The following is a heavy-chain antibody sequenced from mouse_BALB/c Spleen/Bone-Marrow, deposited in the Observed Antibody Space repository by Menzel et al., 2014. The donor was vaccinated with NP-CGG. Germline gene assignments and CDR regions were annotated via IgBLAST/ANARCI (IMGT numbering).Heavy chain of an antibody. J-gene: IGHJ2*01. Sequence: QVQLQQPGAELMKPGASVKISCKATGYTFSSYWIEWVKQRPGHGLEWIGEILPGNGSTNYNEKFKGKATFTADTSSNTAYMQLSSLTSEDSAVYYCARLGRGFDYWGQGTTLTVSS. D-gene: IGHD4-1*01. V-gene: IGHV1-9*01. CDR1: GYTFSSYW. CDR3: ARLGRGFDY. CDR2: ILPGNGST.